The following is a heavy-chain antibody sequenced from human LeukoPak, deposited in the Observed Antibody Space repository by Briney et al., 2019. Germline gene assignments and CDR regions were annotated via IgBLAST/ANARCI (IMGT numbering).Heavy chain of an antibody. CDR2: IFYSGGT. D-gene: IGHD4-23*01. CDR3: ARHDYGGNSAWFDP. J-gene: IGHJ5*02. CDR1: GGSIRGFF. V-gene: IGHV4-59*01. Sequence: SETLSLTCTVSGGSIRGFFRSWIRQPPGKGLEWIGYIFYSGGTYYNPSLMSRVTISVDMSTNQFSLKLTSVTAADTAVYYCARHDYGGNSAWFDPWGQGTLVTVSS.